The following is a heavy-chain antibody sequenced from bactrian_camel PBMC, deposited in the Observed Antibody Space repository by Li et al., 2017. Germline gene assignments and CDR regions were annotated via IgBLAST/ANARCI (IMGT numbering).Heavy chain of an antibody. Sequence: QVQLVESGGGSVQAGGSLRLSCEVSGSTVRSHCMAWFRQAPGKEREGVATLDTNGKTWYSYDVEERFTISKDNAKNTLYLQMDNLQPEDTAVYYCAARPVNTRACVAGGRYEFGYWGQGTQVTVS. CDR2: LDTNGKT. J-gene: IGHJ4*01. CDR1: GSTVRSHC. D-gene: IGHD1*01. CDR3: AARPVNTRACVAGGRYEFGY. V-gene: IGHV3S53*01.